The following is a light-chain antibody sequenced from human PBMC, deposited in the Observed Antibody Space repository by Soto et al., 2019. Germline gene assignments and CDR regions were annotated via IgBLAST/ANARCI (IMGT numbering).Light chain of an antibody. V-gene: IGLV1-44*01. CDR3: AAWDDSLNGFYV. CDR2: SNN. J-gene: IGLJ1*01. Sequence: QSVLTQPPSASGTPGPGVTNFCSGSRPNIGSNTVNWYQQLPGTAPKLLIYSNNQRPSGVPDRFSGSKSGTSASLAISGLQSEDEADYYCAAWDDSLNGFYVFGTGTKVTVL. CDR1: RPNIGSNT.